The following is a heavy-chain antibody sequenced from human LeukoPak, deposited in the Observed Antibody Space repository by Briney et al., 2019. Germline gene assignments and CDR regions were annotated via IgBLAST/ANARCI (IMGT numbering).Heavy chain of an antibody. Sequence: GGSLRLSCAASGFTFTNNYMSWVRQVPGKGLEWVANIKQDGSETTYADSVRGRFTIFRDNAKDSVYLQMNSLRAEDSATYYCVREGFYFFDFWGQGTLVSVSS. J-gene: IGHJ4*01. CDR3: VREGFYFFDF. CDR1: GFTFTNNY. V-gene: IGHV3-7*01. CDR2: IKQDGSET.